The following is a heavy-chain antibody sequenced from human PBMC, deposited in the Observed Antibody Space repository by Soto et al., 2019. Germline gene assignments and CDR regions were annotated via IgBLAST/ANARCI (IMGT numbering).Heavy chain of an antibody. CDR1: GDSVSSNSAA. D-gene: IGHD3-9*01. CDR3: ARGVDYDILTGYYKTDSNWFDP. CDR2: TYYRSKWYN. V-gene: IGHV6-1*01. Sequence: PSQTLSLTCAISGDSVSSNSAAWNWIRQSPSRGLEWLGRTYYRSKWYNDYAVSVKSRITINPDTSKNQFSLQLNSVTPEDTAVYYCARGVDYDILTGYYKTDSNWFDPWGQGTLVTVSS. J-gene: IGHJ5*02.